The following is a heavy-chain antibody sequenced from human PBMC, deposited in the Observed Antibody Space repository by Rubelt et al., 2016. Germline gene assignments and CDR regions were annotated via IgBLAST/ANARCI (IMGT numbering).Heavy chain of an antibody. CDR2: IYYSGST. V-gene: IGHV4-61*01. Sequence: QVQLQESGPGLVKPSETLSLTCTVSGGSVSSGSYYWSWIRQPPGKGLEWIGYIYYSGSTNYNPSLRRRVTIAVHTSKNPFARKLISVSAADTAVYYCASGTIAAPAGHYWGQGTLVTVSS. D-gene: IGHD6-13*01. CDR3: ASGTIAAPAGHY. J-gene: IGHJ4*02. CDR1: GGSVSSGSYY.